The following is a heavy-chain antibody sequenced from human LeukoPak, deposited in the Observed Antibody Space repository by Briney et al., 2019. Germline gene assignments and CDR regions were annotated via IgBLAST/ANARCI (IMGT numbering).Heavy chain of an antibody. V-gene: IGHV3-53*01. CDR2: IYSDGST. J-gene: IGHJ2*01. CDR1: GFTVSTNY. CDR3: ARYDFILISYFDL. Sequence: GGSLRLSCAASGFTVSTNYMSWVRQAPGKQLEWVSDIYSDGSTFYADSVKGRFTISRDNSKNTLYLQMSSLRAEDTAVYHCARYDFILISYFDLWGRGTLVTVSS. D-gene: IGHD3-3*01.